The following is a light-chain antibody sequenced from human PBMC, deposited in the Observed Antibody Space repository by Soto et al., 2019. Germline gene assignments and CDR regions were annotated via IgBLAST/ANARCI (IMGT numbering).Light chain of an antibody. CDR2: DDD. J-gene: IGLJ1*01. V-gene: IGLV1-51*01. Sequence: VLTQPPSVSAAPGQRVTISCSGSSSNIGGNSVSWYQQLPGTAPKLLIYDDDKRPSGIPDRFSGSKSGTSATLGITGFQTGDEADYYCGSWDSSLSHYVFGHATKVT. CDR1: SSNIGGNS. CDR3: GSWDSSLSHYV.